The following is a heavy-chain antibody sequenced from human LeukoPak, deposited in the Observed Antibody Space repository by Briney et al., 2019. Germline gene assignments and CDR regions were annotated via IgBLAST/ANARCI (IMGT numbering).Heavy chain of an antibody. CDR3: AKDRRLRVTQWDAFDY. D-gene: IGHD1-26*01. Sequence: GGSLRLSCAASGFTFSNAWMSWVRQAPGKGLEWVSGISGSGGSTYYADSVKGRFTISRDDSKNTLYLQVNSLRAEDTAVYYCAKDRRLRVTQWDAFDYWGQGTLVTVSS. J-gene: IGHJ4*02. V-gene: IGHV3-23*01. CDR1: GFTFSNAW. CDR2: ISGSGGST.